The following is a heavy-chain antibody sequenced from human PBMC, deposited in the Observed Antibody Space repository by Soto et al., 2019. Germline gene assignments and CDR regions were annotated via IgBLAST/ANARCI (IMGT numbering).Heavy chain of an antibody. V-gene: IGHV1-69*02. J-gene: IGHJ4*02. CDR2: IIPILGIA. CDR1: GGTFSSYT. CDR3: ATSYGDSLHPVGY. D-gene: IGHD4-17*01. Sequence: QVQLVQSGAEVKKPGSSVKVSCKASGGTFSSYTISWVRQAPGQGLEWMGRIIPILGIANYAQKFQGRVTITADKSTSTAYMKLSSLRSEDTAVYYCATSYGDSLHPVGYWGQGTLVTVSS.